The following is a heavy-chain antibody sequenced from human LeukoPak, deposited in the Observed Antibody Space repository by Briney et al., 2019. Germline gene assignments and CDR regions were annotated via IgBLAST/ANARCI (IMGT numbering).Heavy chain of an antibody. CDR2: IYYSGST. Sequence: SETLSHTCTVSGGSISSYYWRWIRQPPGKGLEWIGYIYYSGSTNYSPSLKSRVTISVDTSKNQFSLKLSSATAADTAVYYCARVSSSSFYYYYYYMDVWGKGTTVTVSS. CDR3: ARVSSSSFYYYYYYMDV. D-gene: IGHD6-6*01. V-gene: IGHV4-59*01. J-gene: IGHJ6*03. CDR1: GGSISSYY.